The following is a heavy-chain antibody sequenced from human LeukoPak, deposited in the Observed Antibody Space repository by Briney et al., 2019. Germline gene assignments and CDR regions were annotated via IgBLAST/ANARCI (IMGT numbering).Heavy chain of an antibody. J-gene: IGHJ6*02. CDR3: ARALRFLEWFRPYYYYGMDV. Sequence: PGGSLRLSCAASGFTFSSYAMHWVRQAPGKGLEWVAVISYDGSNKYYADPVKGRFTISRDNSKNTLYLQMNSLRAEDTAVYYCARALRFLEWFRPYYYYGMDVWGQGTTVTVSS. CDR2: ISYDGSNK. V-gene: IGHV3-30-3*01. D-gene: IGHD3-3*01. CDR1: GFTFSSYA.